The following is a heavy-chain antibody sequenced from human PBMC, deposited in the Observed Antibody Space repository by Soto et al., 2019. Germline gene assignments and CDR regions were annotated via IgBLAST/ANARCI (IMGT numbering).Heavy chain of an antibody. CDR2: ISSTTNYI. Sequence: EVQLVESGGGLVKPGGSPRLSCAASGFTFTGYSMNWVRQAPGKGLEWVSSISSTTNYIYYGDSMKGRFTISRDNAKNSLYLEMNSLRAEDTAVYYCARESEDLTSNFDYWGQGTLVTVSS. CDR1: GFTFTGYS. V-gene: IGHV3-21*06. J-gene: IGHJ4*02. CDR3: ARESEDLTSNFDY.